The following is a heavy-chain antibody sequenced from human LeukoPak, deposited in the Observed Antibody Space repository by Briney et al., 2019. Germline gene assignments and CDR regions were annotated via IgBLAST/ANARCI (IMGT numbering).Heavy chain of an antibody. V-gene: IGHV1-69*08. CDR2: FIPILNTT. CDR3: ARETRDSNCNSVAYLDH. J-gene: IGHJ4*02. CDR1: GGTFSGNS. D-gene: IGHD1-7*01. Sequence: ASVKVSCKASGGTFSGNSITWVRQAPGQGLEWMGRFIPILNTTNYAQDFQGRVTLTADKSTSTAYMELMSLGSEDTAVYYCARETRDSNCNSVAYLDHWGQGTLVTVSS.